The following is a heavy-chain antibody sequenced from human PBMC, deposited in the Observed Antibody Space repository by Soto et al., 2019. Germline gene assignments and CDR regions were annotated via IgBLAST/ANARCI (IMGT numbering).Heavy chain of an antibody. D-gene: IGHD2-2*01. J-gene: IGHJ5*02. CDR2: IYYSGST. CDR1: GGSISSGDYY. V-gene: IGHV4-30-4*01. Sequence: QVQLQESGPGLVKPSQTLSLTCTVSGGSISSGDYYWSWLRQPPGKGLEWIGYIYYSGSTYYNPSLKSRVTISVDTYKNKFSLKLSSVTAADTAVYYCARGSGVVPAAIDWFDPWGQGTLVTVSS. CDR3: ARGSGVVPAAIDWFDP.